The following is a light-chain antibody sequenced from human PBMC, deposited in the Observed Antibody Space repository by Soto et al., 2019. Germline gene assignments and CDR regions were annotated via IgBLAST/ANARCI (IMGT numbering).Light chain of an antibody. CDR3: CSYAGSSLV. J-gene: IGLJ2*01. Sequence: QSALTQPRSVSGSPGQSVTISCTGASGDIGGYNYVSWYQHHPGKAPKLIIFDVNKRPSGVPDRFSGFKSGNTASLTISGLQPEDEADYYCCSYAGSSLVFGGGTKLTVL. CDR2: DVN. CDR1: SGDIGGYNY. V-gene: IGLV2-11*01.